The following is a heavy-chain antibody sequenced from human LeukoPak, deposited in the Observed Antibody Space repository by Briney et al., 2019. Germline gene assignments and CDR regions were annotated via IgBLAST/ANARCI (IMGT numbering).Heavy chain of an antibody. V-gene: IGHV1-2*02. D-gene: IGHD6-19*01. J-gene: IGHJ4*02. CDR1: GYTFTGYY. CDR3: ARDLRGAVAGTGGDY. CDR2: INPNSGGT. Sequence: GASVKVSCKASGYTFTGYYMHWVRQAPGQGLEWMGWINPNSGGTNYAQKFQGRVTMTRDTSISTAYMELSRLRSDDTAVYYCARDLRGAVAGTGGDYWGQGTLVTVSS.